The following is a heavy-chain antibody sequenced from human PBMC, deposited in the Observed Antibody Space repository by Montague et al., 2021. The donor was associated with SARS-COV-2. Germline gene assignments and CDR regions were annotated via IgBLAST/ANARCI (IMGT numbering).Heavy chain of an antibody. CDR2: IRSNADGGTT. D-gene: IGHD6-19*01. CDR1: GFTFGDYV. J-gene: IGHJ4*02. V-gene: IGHV3-49*03. CDR3: SRDPWLIDY. Sequence: SLRLSCAASGFTFGDYVISWFRQAPGKGLGWIGFIRSNADGGTTEYAASVKGTFTISRDDSKYTAYLQLNSLKTEDTAVYYCSRDPWLIDYWGQGTLVTVSS.